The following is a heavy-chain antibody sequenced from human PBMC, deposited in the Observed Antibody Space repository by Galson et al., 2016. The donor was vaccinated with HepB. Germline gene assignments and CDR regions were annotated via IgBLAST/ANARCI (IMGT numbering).Heavy chain of an antibody. J-gene: IGHJ3*01. V-gene: IGHV4-39*07. CDR2: INRSGRT. Sequence: SETLSLTCTVSGGSISSGGYYWSWIRQSPGKGPEWIAEINRSGRTNYNPSLKSRVTISVDTSKNQISLRLSSVTAADTAVYYCARGLYRINLLRGVLSGGFDLWGQGTRVTVSS. CDR1: GGSISSGGYY. CDR3: ARGLYRINLLRGVLSGGFDL. D-gene: IGHD3-10*01.